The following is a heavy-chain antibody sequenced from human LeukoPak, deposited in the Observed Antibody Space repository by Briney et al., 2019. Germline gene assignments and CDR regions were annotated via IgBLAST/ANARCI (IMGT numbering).Heavy chain of an antibody. Sequence: SETLSLTCTVSGGSISSGGYYWSWIRQHPGKGLEWIGYIYYSGSTYYNPSLKSRVTISVDTSKNQFSLKLSSVTAADTAVYYCARSNYDSRGYYYGYWGQGTLVTVSS. D-gene: IGHD3-22*01. CDR3: ARSNYDSRGYYYGY. J-gene: IGHJ4*02. V-gene: IGHV4-31*03. CDR1: GGSISSGGYY. CDR2: IYYSGST.